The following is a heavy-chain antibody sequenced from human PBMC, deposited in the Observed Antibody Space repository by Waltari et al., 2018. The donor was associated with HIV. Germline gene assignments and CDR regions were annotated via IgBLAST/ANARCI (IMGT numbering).Heavy chain of an antibody. CDR3: ARDPQYCSSTSCSCYFDY. CDR1: GFTFSSYA. J-gene: IGHJ4*02. D-gene: IGHD2-2*01. Sequence: QVQLVESGGGVVQPGRSLRLSCAASGFTFSSYAMPWVRQAPGKGLEWVAVISYDGSNKYYADSVKGRFTISRDNSKNTLYLQMNSLRAEDTAVYYCARDPQYCSSTSCSCYFDYWGQGTLVTVSS. V-gene: IGHV3-30-3*01. CDR2: ISYDGSNK.